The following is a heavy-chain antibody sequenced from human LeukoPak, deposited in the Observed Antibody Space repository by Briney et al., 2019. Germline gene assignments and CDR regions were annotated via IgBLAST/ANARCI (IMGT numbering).Heavy chain of an antibody. Sequence: ASVKVSCKASGYTFTGSGISWVRQAPGQGLEWMGWISAYNGDTKYAQKLQGRVTMTTDTSTSTAYMELRSLRSDDTAVYYCARDGPRIAALGEDFDYWGQGTLVTVSS. D-gene: IGHD6-6*01. CDR3: ARDGPRIAALGEDFDY. CDR2: ISAYNGDT. J-gene: IGHJ4*02. CDR1: GYTFTGSG. V-gene: IGHV1-18*01.